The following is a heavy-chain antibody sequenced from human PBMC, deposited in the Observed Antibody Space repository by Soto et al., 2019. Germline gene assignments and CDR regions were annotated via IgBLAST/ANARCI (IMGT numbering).Heavy chain of an antibody. CDR2: MKGDVRDS. CDR1: GFTFTTYW. D-gene: IGHD3-3*01. Sequence: GGSLRLSCEASGFTFTTYWMHWVRQVPGKGLLWLAKMKGDVRDSTYADSVKGRFTIASDSAKNMLYLQMNGLRVEDTAMYYCVRGTTGWRGVDYWGRGTRVTVSS. CDR3: VRGTTGWRGVDY. J-gene: IGHJ4*02. V-gene: IGHV3-74*01.